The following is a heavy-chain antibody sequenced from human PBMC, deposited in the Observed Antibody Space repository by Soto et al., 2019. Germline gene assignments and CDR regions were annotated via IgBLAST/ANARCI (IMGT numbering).Heavy chain of an antibody. CDR1: GYTFTSYG. J-gene: IGHJ4*02. CDR3: ARARFLEWLSLNFDY. V-gene: IGHV1-18*01. Sequence: ASVKVSCKASGYTFTSYGISWVRQAPGQGLEWMGWISAYNGNTNYAQKLQGRVTMTTDTSASTAYMELSSLRSEDTAVYYCARARFLEWLSLNFDYWGQGTLVTV. D-gene: IGHD3-3*01. CDR2: ISAYNGNT.